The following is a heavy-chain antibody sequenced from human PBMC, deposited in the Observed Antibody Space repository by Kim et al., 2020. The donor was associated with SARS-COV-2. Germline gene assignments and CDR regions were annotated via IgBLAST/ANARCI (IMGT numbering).Heavy chain of an antibody. J-gene: IGHJ4*02. CDR1: GGSFSGYY. D-gene: IGHD6-13*01. CDR3: ARADAAGTRGRDFDY. CDR2: INHSGST. Sequence: SETLSLTCAVYGGSFSGYYWSWIRQPPGKGLEWIGEINHSGSTNYNPSLKSRVTISVDTSKNQFSLKLSSVTAADTAVYYCARADAAGTRGRDFDYWGQG. V-gene: IGHV4-34*01.